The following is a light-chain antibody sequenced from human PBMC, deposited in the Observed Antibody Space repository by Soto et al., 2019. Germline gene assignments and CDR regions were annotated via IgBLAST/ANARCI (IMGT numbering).Light chain of an antibody. V-gene: IGLV3-1*01. CDR2: QDN. CDR3: QAWDSGTYV. J-gene: IGLJ1*01. Sequence: SYDLTQPPSVSVSPGQTASITCSGPKLGDKFASWYQQRPGQSPVLVISQDNKRPSGIPERFSGSNSGNTATLTISGTQAVDEADYYCQAWDSGTYVFGPGTKLTVL. CDR1: KLGDKF.